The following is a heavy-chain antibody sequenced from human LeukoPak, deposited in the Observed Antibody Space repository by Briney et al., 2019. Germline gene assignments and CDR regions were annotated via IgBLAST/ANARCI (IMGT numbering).Heavy chain of an antibody. CDR3: ARSRDDSSGYQADFDY. Sequence: GGSLRLSCAASGFTFSSYAMHWVRQAPGKGLEWVAVISYDGSNKYYADSVKGRFTISRDNSKNTLYLQMNSLRAEDTAVYYCARSRDDSSGYQADFDYWGQGTLVTVSS. V-gene: IGHV3-30-3*01. D-gene: IGHD3-22*01. CDR2: ISYDGSNK. CDR1: GFTFSSYA. J-gene: IGHJ4*02.